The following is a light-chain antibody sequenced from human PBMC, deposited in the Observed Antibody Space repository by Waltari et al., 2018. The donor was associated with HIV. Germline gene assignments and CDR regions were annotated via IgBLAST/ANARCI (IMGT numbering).Light chain of an antibody. CDR2: SYN. Sequence: QSVLTQPPSASGTPGQRVTISCSGSSSNIGTNTENWYQQLPGTAPKPLIYSYNQRPSGVPDRFSGSKSGTSASLAISGLQSEDEADYYCASWDDSLNGYVFGTGTKVTVL. V-gene: IGLV1-44*01. CDR3: ASWDDSLNGYV. J-gene: IGLJ1*01. CDR1: SSNIGTNT.